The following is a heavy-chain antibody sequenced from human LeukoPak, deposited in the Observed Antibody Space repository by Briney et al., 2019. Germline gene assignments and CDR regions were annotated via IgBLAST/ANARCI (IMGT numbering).Heavy chain of an antibody. D-gene: IGHD1-1*01. J-gene: IGHJ6*03. V-gene: IGHV3-23*01. CDR2: ISGSGGST. Sequence: GGSLRLSCAASGFTFSSYGMSWVRQAPGKGLEWVSAISGSGGSTYYADSVKGRFTISRDNSKNTLYLQMNSLRAEDTAVYYCARGPNSDYYYYYMDVWGKGTTVTISS. CDR3: ARGPNSDYYYYYMDV. CDR1: GFTFSSYG.